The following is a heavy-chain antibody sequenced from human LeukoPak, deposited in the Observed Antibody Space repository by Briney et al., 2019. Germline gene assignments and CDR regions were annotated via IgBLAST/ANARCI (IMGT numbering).Heavy chain of an antibody. CDR3: TKRIDGAGSYYIDF. D-gene: IGHD3-10*01. Sequence: GGSLRLSCGASGFTFRNYVMNWVRQAPGKGLEWVSAIGGTDGTTFYAAFVKGRFTISRDNSRNTLYLQMNSLRAEDTAVYYCTKRIDGAGSYYIDFWGQGTVVTVSS. J-gene: IGHJ4*02. V-gene: IGHV3-23*01. CDR2: IGGTDGTT. CDR1: GFTFRNYV.